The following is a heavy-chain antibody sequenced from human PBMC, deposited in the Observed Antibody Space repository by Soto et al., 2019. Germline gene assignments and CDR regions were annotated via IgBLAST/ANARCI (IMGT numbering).Heavy chain of an antibody. J-gene: IGHJ6*02. CDR3: ARSCSGGSCYYYYGMDV. Sequence: ASVKVSCKASGYTFTSYGISWLRQAPGQGLEWMGWISAYNGNTNYAQKLQGRVTMTTDTSTSTAYMELRSLRSDDTAVYYCARSCSGGSCYYYYGMDVWGQGAAVTVSS. CDR1: GYTFTSYG. V-gene: IGHV1-18*04. CDR2: ISAYNGNT. D-gene: IGHD2-15*01.